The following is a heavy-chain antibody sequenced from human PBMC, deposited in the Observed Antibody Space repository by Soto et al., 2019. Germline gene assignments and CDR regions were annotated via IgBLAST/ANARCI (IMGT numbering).Heavy chain of an antibody. CDR2: ISGSGGST. D-gene: IGHD3-10*01. CDR3: AKAGGFGGYWYFDL. V-gene: IGHV3-23*01. J-gene: IGHJ2*01. Sequence: EGQLLESGGGLVQPGGSGSLSCAASGFTFSSYAMSWVRQAPGKGLEWVSAISGSGGSTYYADSVKGRFTISRDNSKNTLYLQMNSLRAEDTAVYYCAKAGGFGGYWYFDLWGRGTLVTVSS. CDR1: GFTFSSYA.